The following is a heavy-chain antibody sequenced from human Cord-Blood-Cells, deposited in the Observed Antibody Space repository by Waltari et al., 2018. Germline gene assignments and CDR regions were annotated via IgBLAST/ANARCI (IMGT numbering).Heavy chain of an antibody. CDR2: IYYRGST. Sequence: QVQLQESGPGLVKPSETLSLTCTVSGGSVSSGSYYWSWIRQPPGKGLEWIGYIYYRGSTNHNPSLKSRVTISVDTSKNQFSLKLSSVTAADTAVYYCARGNVDVWGQGTTVTVSS. CDR1: GGSVSSGSYY. D-gene: IGHD4-4*01. CDR3: ARGNVDV. V-gene: IGHV4-61*01. J-gene: IGHJ6*02.